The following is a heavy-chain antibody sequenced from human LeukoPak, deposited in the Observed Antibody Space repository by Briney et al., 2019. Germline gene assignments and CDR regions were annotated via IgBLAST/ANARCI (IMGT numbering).Heavy chain of an antibody. CDR2: TTPIFGTA. V-gene: IGHV1-69*05. CDR1: GGTFSSYA. CDR3: ARDAGYDSSGSYLYY. J-gene: IGHJ4*02. Sequence: ASVKVSCKASGGTFSSYAISWVRQAPGQGREWMGGTTPIFGTANYAQKFQGRVTITTDESTSTAYMELSSLRSEGTAVYYCARDAGYDSSGSYLYYWGQGTLVTVSS. D-gene: IGHD3-22*01.